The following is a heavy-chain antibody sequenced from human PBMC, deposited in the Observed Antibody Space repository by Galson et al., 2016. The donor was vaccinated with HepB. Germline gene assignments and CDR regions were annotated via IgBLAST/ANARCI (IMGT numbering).Heavy chain of an antibody. Sequence: SLRLSCAASGFTFTYYRMHWVRQAPGRGLEWVAVIWNDGSYAAYVDSVKGRFTIYRDNSQNILYLEMSSLRAEDTAVYYCAREDMYYSGLGRTYYYGLYVWGQGATVTVSS. CDR1: GFTFTYYR. D-gene: IGHD3-10*01. J-gene: IGHJ6*02. V-gene: IGHV3-33*01. CDR3: AREDMYYSGLGRTYYYGLYV. CDR2: IWNDGSYA.